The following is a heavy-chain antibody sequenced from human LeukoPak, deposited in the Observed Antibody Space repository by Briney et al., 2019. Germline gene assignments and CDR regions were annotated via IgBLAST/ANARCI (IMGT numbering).Heavy chain of an antibody. CDR3: AKDEGSDWYSVFDY. CDR2: ISYDGSNK. Sequence: GGSLRLSCAASGFTFSSYGMHWVRQAPGKGLEWVAVISYDGSNKYYADSVKGRFTISRDNSKNTLYLQMNSLRAEDTAVYYCAKDEGSDWYSVFDYWGQGTLVTVSS. J-gene: IGHJ4*02. D-gene: IGHD6-19*01. V-gene: IGHV3-30*18. CDR1: GFTFSSYG.